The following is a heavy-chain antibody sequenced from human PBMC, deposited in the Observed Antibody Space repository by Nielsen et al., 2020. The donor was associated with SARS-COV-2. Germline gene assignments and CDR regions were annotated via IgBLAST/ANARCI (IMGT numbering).Heavy chain of an antibody. J-gene: IGHJ4*02. CDR3: ARTGIALAGIDFDY. Sequence: ASVKVSCKASGYTFTGYYMHWVRQAPGQGLEWMGWINPNSGGTNYAQKFQGRVTMTRDTSISTAYMELSRLRSDDTAVYYCARTGIALAGIDFDYWGQGTLVTVSS. CDR2: INPNSGGT. V-gene: IGHV1-2*02. CDR1: GYTFTGYY. D-gene: IGHD6-19*01.